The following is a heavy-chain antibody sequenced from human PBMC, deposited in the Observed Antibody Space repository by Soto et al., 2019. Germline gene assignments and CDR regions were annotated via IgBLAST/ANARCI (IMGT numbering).Heavy chain of an antibody. CDR1: GGCLTDYW. Sequence: QVHLQQWGTGLLKPSETLSLTCAVYGGCLTDYWWTWIRQTPGKGLEWIGEINHIGESNHNPSLKSRVTISLDTSQNQFSLKLTSVTVADTAVYYCARDFGAGAHFDHWGQGSLVTVSS. D-gene: IGHD3-10*01. CDR3: ARDFGAGAHFDH. CDR2: INHIGES. J-gene: IGHJ4*02. V-gene: IGHV4-34*01.